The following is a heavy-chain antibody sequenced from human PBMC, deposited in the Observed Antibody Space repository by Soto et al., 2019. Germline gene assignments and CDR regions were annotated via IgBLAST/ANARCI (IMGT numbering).Heavy chain of an antibody. CDR2: IIPVFGTP. Sequence: QVQLVQSGAEVQKPGSSLKVSCKASGGTFTNYAFSWVRQAPGQGLEWMGGIIPVFGTPDYAQKFQGRVTITADESTRTASMELSSLRSDDTAVYYCARERSVGYCITTTCPKPFYYYAMDVWGQGTTVTVSS. CDR1: GGTFTNYA. V-gene: IGHV1-69*12. J-gene: IGHJ6*02. D-gene: IGHD2-2*01. CDR3: ARERSVGYCITTTCPKPFYYYAMDV.